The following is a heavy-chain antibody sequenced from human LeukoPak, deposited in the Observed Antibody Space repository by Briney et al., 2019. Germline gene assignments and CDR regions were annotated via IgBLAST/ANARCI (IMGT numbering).Heavy chain of an antibody. Sequence: GGSLRLSCAASGFTFSSYWMSWVRQAPGKGLEWVANIKQDGSEKNYVDSVKGRFTISRDNAKNSLYLQMNSLRAEDTAVYYCARDFATTYYYGMDVWGQGTTVTVSS. J-gene: IGHJ6*02. D-gene: IGHD1-26*01. CDR3: ARDFATTYYYGMDV. CDR2: IKQDGSEK. CDR1: GFTFSSYW. V-gene: IGHV3-7*01.